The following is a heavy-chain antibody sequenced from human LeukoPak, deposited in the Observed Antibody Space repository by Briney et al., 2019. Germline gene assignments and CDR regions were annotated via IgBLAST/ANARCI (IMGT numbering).Heavy chain of an antibody. CDR3: ARSLGSGYGSGRHMDV. Sequence: GASVKVSCKASGGTFSSYAISWVRQAPGQGLEWMGRIIPILGIANYAQKFQGRVTITADKSTSTAYMELSSLRSEDTAVYYCARSLGSGYGSGRHMDVWGKGTTVTVSS. V-gene: IGHV1-69*04. J-gene: IGHJ6*03. D-gene: IGHD3-10*01. CDR2: IIPILGIA. CDR1: GGTFSSYA.